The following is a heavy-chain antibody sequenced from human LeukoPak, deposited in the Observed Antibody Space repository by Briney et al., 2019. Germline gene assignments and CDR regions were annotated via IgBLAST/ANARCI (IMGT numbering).Heavy chain of an antibody. CDR3: VRGGYTYGLEF. CDR1: GFTLTSYS. J-gene: IGHJ4*02. D-gene: IGHD5-18*01. CDR2: ISNLGRAI. Sequence: GGSLRLSCAASGFTLTSYSMNWVRQAPGKGPEWIAYISNLGRAIYYGDSVKGRFTISRDTSKNSVALHMTSLRTEDKAIYCCVRGGYTYGLEFWGQGTLVTVSS. V-gene: IGHV3-48*04.